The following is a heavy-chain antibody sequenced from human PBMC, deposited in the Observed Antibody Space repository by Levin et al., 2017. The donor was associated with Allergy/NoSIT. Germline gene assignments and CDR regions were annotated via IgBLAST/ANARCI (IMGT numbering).Heavy chain of an antibody. V-gene: IGHV1-18*01. CDR3: ARAKDFDWFRPSRMGAFDI. D-gene: IGHD3-9*01. Sequence: RASVKVSCKASGYTFTSYGISWVRQAPGQGLEWMGWISAYNGNTNYAQKLQGRVTMTTDTSTSTAYMELRSLRSDDTAVYYCARAKDFDWFRPSRMGAFDIWGQGTMVTVSS. CDR1: GYTFTSYG. CDR2: ISAYNGNT. J-gene: IGHJ3*02.